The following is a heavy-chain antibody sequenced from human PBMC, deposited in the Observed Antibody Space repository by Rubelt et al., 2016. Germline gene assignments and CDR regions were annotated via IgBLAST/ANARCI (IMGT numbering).Heavy chain of an antibody. J-gene: IGHJ2*01. CDR3: ARDRIRIAARQGWYFDL. CDR2: ISAYNGNT. V-gene: IGHV1-18*01. CDR1: GYTFTSYG. D-gene: IGHD6-6*01. Sequence: QVQLVQSGAEVKKPGASVKVSCKASGYTFTSYGISWVRQAPGQGLEWMGWISAYNGNTNYAQKLQSGGTTTTDTTTSTAYMELRSLRSDDTAVYYCARDRIRIAARQGWYFDLWGRGTLVTVSS.